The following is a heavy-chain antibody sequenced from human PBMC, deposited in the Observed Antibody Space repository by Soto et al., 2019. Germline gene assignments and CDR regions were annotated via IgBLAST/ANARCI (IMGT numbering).Heavy chain of an antibody. V-gene: IGHV4-4*02. D-gene: IGHD3-16*01. J-gene: IGHJ6*02. CDR3: AIDRLGRGKIYYYYGMDV. CDR2: IYHSGSN. CDR1: GGSISSSNW. Sequence: SETLSLTCAVSGGSISSSNWLSWVRQPPWKGLEWIVEIYHSGSNNYNPSLKSRVTITVDKSKNQFSLKLSSVTAADTAVYYCAIDRLGRGKIYYYYGMDVWGQGTMVT.